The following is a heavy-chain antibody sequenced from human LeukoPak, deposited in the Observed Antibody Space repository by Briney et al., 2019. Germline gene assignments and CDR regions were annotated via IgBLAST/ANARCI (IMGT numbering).Heavy chain of an antibody. J-gene: IGHJ3*01. CDR1: GYRFTSYR. V-gene: IGHV5-51*01. Sequence: KHGESLKISCKVSGYRFTSYRIGWVRQMPGKGLEWMGIIYPGDSGPTYSPSFQGQVTISVDKSIKTAYLQWSSLQASDTAMYYCGMSGDRVPLQDDVFDVWGQGTVVTVST. CDR2: IYPGDSGP. D-gene: IGHD1-26*01. CDR3: GMSGDRVPLQDDVFDV.